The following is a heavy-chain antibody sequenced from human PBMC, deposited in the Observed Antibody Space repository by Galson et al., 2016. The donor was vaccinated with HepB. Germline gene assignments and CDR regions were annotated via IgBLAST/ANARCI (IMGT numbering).Heavy chain of an antibody. CDR3: ARRSITTMHV. CDR1: GGSISSSGFY. J-gene: IGHJ6*02. V-gene: IGHV4-39*01. CDR2: IYYSGST. Sequence: LTCTVSGGSISSSGFYWGWIRQPPGKGLEWIASIYYSGSTYYNPSLKSRVTISVDTSKNQFSLKLSSVTAADTAVYYCARRSITTMHVWGQGTTVTVSS. D-gene: IGHD3-22*01.